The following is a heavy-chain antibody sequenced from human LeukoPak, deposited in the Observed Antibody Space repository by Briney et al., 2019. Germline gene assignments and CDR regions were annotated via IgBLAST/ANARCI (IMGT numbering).Heavy chain of an antibody. D-gene: IGHD6-19*01. CDR3: ARGYSSGLGYGFDI. J-gene: IGHJ3*02. Sequence: SETLSLTCTVSGGSISGYYWTWLRQSPGKGLEWIGYISYSGSTNYNPSLKSRLTISVDTSKSHLSLNLSSVTAADPALYYCARGYSSGLGYGFDIWGQGTMVTVSS. CDR2: ISYSGST. CDR1: GGSISGYY. V-gene: IGHV4-59*01.